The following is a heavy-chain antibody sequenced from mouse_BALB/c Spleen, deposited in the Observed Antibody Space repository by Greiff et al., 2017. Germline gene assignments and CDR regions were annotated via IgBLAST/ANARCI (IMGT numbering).Heavy chain of an antibody. D-gene: IGHD1-1*01. CDR3: ARATTVVEGFAY. CDR2: IYPGDGDT. Sequence: QVQLQQSGAELARPGASVKLSCKASGYTFTSYWMQWVKQRPGQGLEWIGAIYPGDGDTRYTQKFKGKATLTADKSSSTAYMQLSSLASEDSAVYYGARATTVVEGFAYWGQGTLVTVSA. CDR1: GYTFTSYW. J-gene: IGHJ3*01. V-gene: IGHV1-87*01.